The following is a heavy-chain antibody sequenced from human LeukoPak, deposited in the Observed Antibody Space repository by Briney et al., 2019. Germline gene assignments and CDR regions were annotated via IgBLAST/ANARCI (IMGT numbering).Heavy chain of an antibody. CDR2: ISSSSSYI. J-gene: IGHJ6*02. CDR1: GFTFSSYS. Sequence: GGSLRLSCAASGFTFSSYSMNWVRQAPGKGLEWVSSISSSSSYIYHADSVKGRFTIPRDNAKNSLYLQMNSLRAEDTAVYYCARGGYYDFWSGPAQKYGMDVWGQGTTVTVSS. CDR3: ARGGYYDFWSGPAQKYGMDV. D-gene: IGHD3-3*01. V-gene: IGHV3-21*01.